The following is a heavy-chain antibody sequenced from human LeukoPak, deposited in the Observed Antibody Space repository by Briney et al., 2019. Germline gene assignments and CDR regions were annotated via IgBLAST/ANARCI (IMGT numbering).Heavy chain of an antibody. D-gene: IGHD3-10*01. J-gene: IGHJ4*02. Sequence: ASVEVSCKASGYAFTSYGISWVRQAPGQGLEWMGWISAYNGNTNYAQKLQGRVTMTTDTSTSTAYMELRSLRSDDTAVYYCARDPAPHYGSGSYFDYWGQGTLVTVSS. V-gene: IGHV1-18*04. CDR2: ISAYNGNT. CDR1: GYAFTSYG. CDR3: ARDPAPHYGSGSYFDY.